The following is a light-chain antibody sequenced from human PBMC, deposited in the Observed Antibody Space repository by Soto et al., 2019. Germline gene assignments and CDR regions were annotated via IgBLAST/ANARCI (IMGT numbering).Light chain of an antibody. J-gene: IGLJ2*01. V-gene: IGLV3-1*01. CDR1: KLGDRF. Sequence: SYELTQSPSVSVSPGQTASITCSGDKLGDRFAYWYQQKPGQSPVVVIYEDRKRPSGSPERFSGSNSGNTATLTISGTQAMDEADYYCHAWDSSSVVFGGGTKVTVL. CDR3: HAWDSSSVV. CDR2: EDR.